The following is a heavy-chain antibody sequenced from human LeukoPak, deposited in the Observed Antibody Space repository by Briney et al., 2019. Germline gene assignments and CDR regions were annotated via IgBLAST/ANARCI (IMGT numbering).Heavy chain of an antibody. CDR2: ISGRSSHT. CDR3: GRAFPPLRTSSAGDL. CDR1: GFTFSDYV. V-gene: IGHV3-21*06. D-gene: IGHD3-16*01. Sequence: GGSLRLSCSASGFTFSDYVMNWIRQAPGKGLEWISAISGRSSHTYYGDSVKGRFSISRDNAKNLLYLQMNGLGAEDTAVYYCGRAFPPLRTSSAGDLWGQGTLVTVSS. J-gene: IGHJ4*02.